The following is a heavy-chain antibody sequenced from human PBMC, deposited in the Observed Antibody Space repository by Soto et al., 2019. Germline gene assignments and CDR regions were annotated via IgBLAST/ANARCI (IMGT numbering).Heavy chain of an antibody. J-gene: IGHJ4*02. V-gene: IGHV4-59*01. D-gene: IGHD3-22*01. CDR2: IYYSGST. CDR1: GGSISSYY. Sequence: SETLSLNSTVSGGSISSYYWSWIRPPPGKGLEWIGYIYYSGSTNYNPSLKSRVTISVDTSKNQFSLKLSSVTAADTAVYYCARVRVYYDSSGYRVYYFDYWGQGTLVTVS. CDR3: ARVRVYYDSSGYRVYYFDY.